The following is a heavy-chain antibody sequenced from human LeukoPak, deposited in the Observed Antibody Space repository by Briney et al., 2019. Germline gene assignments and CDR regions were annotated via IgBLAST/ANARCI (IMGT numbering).Heavy chain of an antibody. CDR3: AKDFAGASY. V-gene: IGHV3-30*04. CDR2: ISYDGKIK. D-gene: IGHD3-10*01. J-gene: IGHJ4*02. CDR1: GFTFRTSP. Sequence: GGSLRLSCAASGFTFRTSPMHWVRQAPGKGLEWVAVISYDGKIKVYADSVKGRFTISRDIAKNMLYLEMNSLRAEDTAVYYCAKDFAGASYWGQGTLVTVSS.